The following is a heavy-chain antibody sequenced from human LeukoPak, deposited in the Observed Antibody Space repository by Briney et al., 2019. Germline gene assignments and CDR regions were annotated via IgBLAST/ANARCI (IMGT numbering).Heavy chain of an antibody. D-gene: IGHD5-18*01. CDR3: AKDRWYTAMGLFDY. CDR1: GFTFSGFA. Sequence: GGSLRLSCAASGFTFSGFAMHWVRQAPGRGLEWVAVISYDGSNKYYADSVKGRFTISRDNSKNTLYLQMNSLRAEDTAVYYCAKDRWYTAMGLFDYWGQGTLVTVSS. V-gene: IGHV3-30*04. J-gene: IGHJ4*02. CDR2: ISYDGSNK.